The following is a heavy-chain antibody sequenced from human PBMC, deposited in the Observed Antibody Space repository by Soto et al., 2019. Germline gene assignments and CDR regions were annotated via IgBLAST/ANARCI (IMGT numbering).Heavy chain of an antibody. D-gene: IGHD2-15*01. CDR3: ARGVCSGGSCHYYYCYYMDV. V-gene: IGHV1-69*02. CDR1: GGTFSSYT. J-gene: IGHJ6*03. CDR2: IIPILGIA. Sequence: SVKVSCKASGGTFSSYTISWVRQAPGQGLEWMGRIIPILGIANYAQKFQGRVTITADKSTSTAYMELSSLRSEDTAVYYCARGVCSGGSCHYYYCYYMDVWGKGTTVTVSS.